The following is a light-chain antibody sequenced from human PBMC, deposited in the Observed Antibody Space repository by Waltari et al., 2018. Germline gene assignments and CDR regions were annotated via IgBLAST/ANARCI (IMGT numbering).Light chain of an antibody. V-gene: IGLV1-40*01. J-gene: IGLJ2*01. CDR1: SSNIGANFD. CDR3: QSYDSSLSLVV. CDR2: GNF. Sequence: QSVLTQPPSVSGAPGQRVTISCTGSSSNIGANFDVHWYQHLPGTAPRLLIYGNFNRPSGVPDRFSGSKSGTSASLAITGLQAEDGANYYCQSYDSSLSLVVFGGGTKLTVL.